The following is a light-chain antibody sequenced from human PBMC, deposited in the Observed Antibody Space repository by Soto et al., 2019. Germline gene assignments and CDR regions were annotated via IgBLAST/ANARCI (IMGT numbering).Light chain of an antibody. CDR1: QSVSTN. J-gene: IGKJ1*01. CDR2: GAS. V-gene: IGKV3-15*01. CDR3: QQSYTTLWT. Sequence: PGERATLSCRASQSVSTNLAWYQQKPGEAPRLLIYGASTRATGIPARFTGSGSGTDFSLTINSLQPEDFATYYCQQSYTTLWTFGQGTKV.